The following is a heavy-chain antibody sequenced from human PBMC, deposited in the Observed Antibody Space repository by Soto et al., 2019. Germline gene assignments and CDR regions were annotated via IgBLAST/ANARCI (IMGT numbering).Heavy chain of an antibody. CDR1: GFTFDDYA. D-gene: IGHD3-10*01. CDR3: AKDTAVYFYYGSGSYYIGPGGVDY. J-gene: IGHJ4*02. CDR2: ISWNSGSI. Sequence: SGGSLRLSCAASGFTFDDYAMHWVRQAPGKGLEWVSGISWNSGSIGYADSVKGRFTISRDNAKNSLYLQMNSLRAEDTALYYCAKDTAVYFYYGSGSYYIGPGGVDYSGQGTPLTVSS. V-gene: IGHV3-9*01.